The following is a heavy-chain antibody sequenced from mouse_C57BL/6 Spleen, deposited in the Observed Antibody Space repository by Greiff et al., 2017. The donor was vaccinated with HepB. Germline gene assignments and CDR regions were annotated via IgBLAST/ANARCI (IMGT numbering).Heavy chain of an antibody. CDR2: IYPGDGDT. CDR3: ALPHYGY. D-gene: IGHD1-1*01. Sequence: VKLQESGPELVKPGASVKISCKASGYAFSSSWMNWVKQRPGKGLEWIGRIYPGDGDTNYNGKFKGKATLTADKSSSTAYMQLSSLTSEDSAVYFCALPHYGYWGQGTTLTVSS. J-gene: IGHJ2*01. V-gene: IGHV1-82*01. CDR1: GYAFSSSW.